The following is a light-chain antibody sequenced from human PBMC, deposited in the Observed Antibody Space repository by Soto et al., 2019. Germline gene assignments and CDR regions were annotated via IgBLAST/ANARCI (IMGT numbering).Light chain of an antibody. Sequence: QSALNQPASVSGSPGQSITISCTGTSSDVGVYNYVSWYQQHPVKAPKLMIYDVTNRPSGVSDRFSGSKSGNTASLTSSGLHAEAEADYYCSSYTSSSTPYVFGTGTKVTVL. J-gene: IGLJ1*01. CDR1: SSDVGVYNY. CDR3: SSYTSSSTPYV. CDR2: DVT. V-gene: IGLV2-14*01.